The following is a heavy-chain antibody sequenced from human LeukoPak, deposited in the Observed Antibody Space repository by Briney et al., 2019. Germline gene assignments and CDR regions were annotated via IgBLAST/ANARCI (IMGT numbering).Heavy chain of an antibody. CDR3: ARGKHNWFDP. CDR2: ITNDGSST. CDR1: GLTFSSHW. Sequence: GGSLRLSCAASGLTFSSHWMHWVRQAPGKGLVWVSRITNDGSSTTYADSVKGRFIISRENAKNSLYLQMNSLRAGDTAVYYCARGKHNWFDPWGQGTLVTVSS. V-gene: IGHV3-74*01. J-gene: IGHJ5*02.